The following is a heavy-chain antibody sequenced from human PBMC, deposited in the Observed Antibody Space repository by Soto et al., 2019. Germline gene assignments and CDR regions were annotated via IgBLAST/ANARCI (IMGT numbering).Heavy chain of an antibody. V-gene: IGHV1-69*01. CDR1: GGTFNTYN. CDR2: ILPIFGTT. CDR3: ARDETGDSYYYYYGMDV. J-gene: IGHJ6*02. Sequence: QVQLVQSGAEVKKPGSWVKVSCKASGGTFNTYNINWVRQAPGQGLEWMGGILPIFGTTNYAQRFQGRVTITADDSTSTAYMELSSLRSEDTAVYYCARDETGDSYYYYYGMDVWGQGTTVTVTS. D-gene: IGHD7-27*01.